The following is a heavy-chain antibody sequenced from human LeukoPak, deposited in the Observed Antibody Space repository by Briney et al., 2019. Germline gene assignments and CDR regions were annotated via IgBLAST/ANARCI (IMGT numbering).Heavy chain of an antibody. CDR1: GYTFTSYG. V-gene: IGHV1-2*02. CDR2: INPNSGGT. Sequence: ASVKVSCKASGYTFTSYGVSWVRQAPGQGLEWMGWINPNSGGTNYAQKFQGRVTMTRDTSISTAYMELSRLRSDDRAVYYCARGVAMIVVVINDAFDIWGQGTMVTVSS. J-gene: IGHJ3*02. D-gene: IGHD3-22*01. CDR3: ARGVAMIVVVINDAFDI.